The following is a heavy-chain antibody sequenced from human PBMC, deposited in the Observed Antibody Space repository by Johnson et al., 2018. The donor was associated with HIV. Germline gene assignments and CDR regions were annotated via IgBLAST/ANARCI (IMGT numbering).Heavy chain of an antibody. CDR3: AREKEMTRLGAFDV. Sequence: QVQLVESGGGLVKPGGSLRLSCAASGFTFSSYAMHWVRQAPGKGLEWVAVISYDGSNKYYADSVKGRFTISRDNAKNTLYLQMKTLRAEDTAIYYCAREKEMTRLGAFDVWGQGTVVTVSS. V-gene: IGHV3-30*04. D-gene: IGHD3-16*01. J-gene: IGHJ3*01. CDR2: ISYDGSNK. CDR1: GFTFSSYA.